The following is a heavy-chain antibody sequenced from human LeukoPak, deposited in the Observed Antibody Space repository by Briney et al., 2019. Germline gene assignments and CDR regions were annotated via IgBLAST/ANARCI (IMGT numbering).Heavy chain of an antibody. CDR3: AKDSSGWYGVLDY. CDR2: ISYDGSNK. CDR1: GFILSTSE. D-gene: IGHD6-19*01. J-gene: IGHJ4*02. V-gene: IGHV3-30*18. Sequence: PGGSLRLSCVASGFILSTSEMNWVRQAPGKGLEWVAVISYDGSNKYYADSVKGRFTISRDNSKNTLYLQMNSLRAEDTAVYYCAKDSSGWYGVLDYWGQGTLVTVSS.